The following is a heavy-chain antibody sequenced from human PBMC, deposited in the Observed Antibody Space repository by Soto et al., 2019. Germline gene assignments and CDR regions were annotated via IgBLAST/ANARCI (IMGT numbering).Heavy chain of an antibody. V-gene: IGHV3-30*18. CDR3: ANGAYYDFWSGPTEDY. D-gene: IGHD3-3*01. CDR1: GFTFSTCV. Sequence: PGGSLRLSCAASGFTFSTCVMRWVRQAPGKGLEWVAVLGYDGSNKFYADSAKGRFTISRDNSKNTLYLQMNSLRAEDTAVYYCANGAYYDFWSGPTEDYWGQGTLVTVSS. CDR2: LGYDGSNK. J-gene: IGHJ4*02.